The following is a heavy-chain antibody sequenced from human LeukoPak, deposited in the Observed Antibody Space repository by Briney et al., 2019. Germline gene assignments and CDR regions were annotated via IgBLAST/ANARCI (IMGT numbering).Heavy chain of an antibody. Sequence: SQTLSLTCTVSGGSISSGGYYWSWIRQHRGKGLEWIVYIYYSGSTYYNPSLKSQVTISVDTSKNQFSLKLSSVTAADTAVYYCARRATRRYCSGGSCYSKWYFDLWGRGTLVTVSS. V-gene: IGHV4-31*01. CDR3: ARRATRRYCSGGSCYSKWYFDL. CDR1: GGSISSGGYY. D-gene: IGHD2-15*01. CDR2: IYYSGST. J-gene: IGHJ2*01.